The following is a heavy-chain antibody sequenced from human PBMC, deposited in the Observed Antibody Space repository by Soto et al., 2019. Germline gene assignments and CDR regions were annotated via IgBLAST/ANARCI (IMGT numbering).Heavy chain of an antibody. D-gene: IGHD5-18*01. V-gene: IGHV4-59*01. CDR3: ARWRYSYGCDY. J-gene: IGHJ4*02. CDR2: IYYSGST. Sequence: PSETLSLTCTVSAGSIRSFCWSWIRQPPGKGLEWIGYIYYSGSTNYNPSLKSRVTISVDTSKNQFSLKLSSVTAADTAVYYCARWRYSYGCDYWGQGTLVTVSS. CDR1: AGSIRSFC.